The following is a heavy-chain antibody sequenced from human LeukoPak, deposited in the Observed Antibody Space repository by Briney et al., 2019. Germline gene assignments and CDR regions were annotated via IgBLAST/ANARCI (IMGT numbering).Heavy chain of an antibody. CDR3: VREDSVNFPDALDI. V-gene: IGHV3-74*01. Sequence: PGGSLRVSCAASAYTFSTYWMHWVRQAPGKGLVWVSRINSDGSSTRYADSVKGRFTISRDNTKNTLYLQMNSLRAEDTAVYYCVREDSVNFPDALDIWGQGTMVTVSS. CDR2: INSDGSST. D-gene: IGHD5/OR15-5a*01. CDR1: AYTFSTYW. J-gene: IGHJ3*02.